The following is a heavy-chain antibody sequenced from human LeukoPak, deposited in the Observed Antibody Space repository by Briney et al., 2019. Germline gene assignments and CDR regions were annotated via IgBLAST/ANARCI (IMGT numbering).Heavy chain of an antibody. V-gene: IGHV4-59*12. CDR3: ARVAAATTNPRFDF. J-gene: IGHJ4*02. CDR2: IYYSGST. Sequence: SETLSLTCTVSGGSISSYYWSWIRQPPGKGLEWIGYIYYSGSTNYNPSLKGRVTISVDTSKNQFSLKLSSVTAADTAVYYCARVAAATTNPRFDFWGQGTLGTVSS. CDR1: GGSISSYY. D-gene: IGHD5-24*01.